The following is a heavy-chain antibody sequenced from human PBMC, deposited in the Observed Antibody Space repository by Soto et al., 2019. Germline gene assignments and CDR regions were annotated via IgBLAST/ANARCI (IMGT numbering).Heavy chain of an antibody. CDR2: ISYDGSKK. D-gene: IGHD1-26*01. J-gene: IGHJ4*02. CDR3: AKGAYSGSYFDY. V-gene: IGHV3-30*18. CDR1: GFTFSSYG. Sequence: QVQLVESGGGVVQPGRSLRLSCAASGFTFSSYGMHWVRQAPGKGLEWVAVISYDGSKKYYADSVKGRFTIPRDNSKNTLYLQMNSLRSEDTAVYYCAKGAYSGSYFDYWGQGTLVTVSS.